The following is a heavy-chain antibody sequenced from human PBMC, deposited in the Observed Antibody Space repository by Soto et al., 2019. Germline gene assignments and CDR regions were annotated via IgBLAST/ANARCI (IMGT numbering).Heavy chain of an antibody. J-gene: IGHJ4*02. D-gene: IGHD3-10*01. Sequence: QVQLQQWGAGLLKPSETLSLTCAVYGGSFSGYYWSWIRQPPGKGLEWSGEINHSGSTNYNPSLKSRVTISVDTSKNQFSLKLSSVTAADTAVYYCARARHSEMVRGVRPFDYWGQGTLVTVSS. V-gene: IGHV4-34*01. CDR1: GGSFSGYY. CDR3: ARARHSEMVRGVRPFDY. CDR2: INHSGST.